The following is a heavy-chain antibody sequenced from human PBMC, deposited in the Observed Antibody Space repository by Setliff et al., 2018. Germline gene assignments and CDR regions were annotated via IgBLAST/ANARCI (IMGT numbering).Heavy chain of an antibody. Sequence: SETLSLTCTVSGGSISSGSYYWSWIRQPAGKGLEWIGRIYTSGSTNYNPSLKSRVTISIDASKNQFSLKLDSVTAADTAVYYCASLGGATRFMGFDSWGQGILVTVSS. CDR2: IYTSGST. CDR1: GGSISSGSYY. J-gene: IGHJ4*02. V-gene: IGHV4-61*02. CDR3: ASLGGATRFMGFDS. D-gene: IGHD1-26*01.